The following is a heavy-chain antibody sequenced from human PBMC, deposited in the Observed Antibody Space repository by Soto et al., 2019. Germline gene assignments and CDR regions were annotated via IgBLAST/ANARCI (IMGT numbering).Heavy chain of an antibody. Sequence: QVQLVESGGGVVQPGRSLRLSCAASGFTFTNYAMHWVRQAPGKGLEWVAVIWYDGNRKDYADSVEGRFTIFRDNSKNMLYLQMNSLRAEDTAVYYCMTGDHSLYYFDPNGQNDLGVDGFDVWGQGTMVTVSS. D-gene: IGHD3-22*01. J-gene: IGHJ3*01. V-gene: IGHV3-33*01. CDR1: GFTFTNYA. CDR3: MTGDHSLYYFDPNGQNDLGVDGFDV. CDR2: IWYDGNRK.